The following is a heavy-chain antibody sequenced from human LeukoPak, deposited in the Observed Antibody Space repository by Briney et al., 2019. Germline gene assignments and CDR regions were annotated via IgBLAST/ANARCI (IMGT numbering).Heavy chain of an antibody. CDR3: VREVFHYDY. J-gene: IGHJ4*02. CDR1: GFTFRSHW. V-gene: IGHV3-74*01. Sequence: GGSLRLSCAASGFTFRSHWMHWVRQAPGTGLVWVSRITSDGSDTAYADSVKGRFTISRDNVKNMVYLQMNSLRGEDTGVYYCVREVFHYDYWGQGTLVTVSS. CDR2: ITSDGSDT.